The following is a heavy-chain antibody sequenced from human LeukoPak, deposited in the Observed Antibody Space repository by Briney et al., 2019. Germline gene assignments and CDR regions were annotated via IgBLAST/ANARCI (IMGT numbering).Heavy chain of an antibody. Sequence: PGGSLRLSCAASGFTFSSYSMNWVRQAPGKGLEWVSSISSSSSYIYYADSVKGRFTISRDNAKNSLYLQMNSLRAEDTAVYYCARAGGDYYGSGRNDWFDPWGQGTLVTVSS. V-gene: IGHV3-21*01. CDR3: ARAGGDYYGSGRNDWFDP. D-gene: IGHD3-10*01. CDR2: ISSSSSYI. J-gene: IGHJ5*02. CDR1: GFTFSSYS.